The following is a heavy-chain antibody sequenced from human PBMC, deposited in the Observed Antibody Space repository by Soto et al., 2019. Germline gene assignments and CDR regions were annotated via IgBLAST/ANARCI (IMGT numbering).Heavy chain of an antibody. CDR1: GFTFSSYS. V-gene: IGHV3-21*01. CDR3: AREAGVVIAYDAFCI. CDR2: ISSSSSYI. J-gene: IGHJ3*02. Sequence: GGSLRLSCAASGFTFSSYSMNWVRQAPGKGLEWVSSISSSSSYIYYADSVKGRFTISRDNAKNSLYLQMNSLRAEDTAVYYCAREAGVVIAYDAFCIWGQGTMVTVSS. D-gene: IGHD2-21*01.